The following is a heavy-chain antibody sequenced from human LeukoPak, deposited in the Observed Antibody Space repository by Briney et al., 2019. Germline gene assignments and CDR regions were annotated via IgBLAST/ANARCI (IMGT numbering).Heavy chain of an antibody. Sequence: SETLSLTCTVSGGSISSSSYYWGWIRQPPGKGLEWIGSIYYSGSTYYNPSLKSRVTISVDTSKNQFSLKLSSVTAADTAVYYCARQGRADDWDSDYWGQGTLVTVSS. CDR1: GGSISSSSYY. CDR3: ARQGRADDWDSDY. J-gene: IGHJ4*02. V-gene: IGHV4-39*01. CDR2: IYYSGST. D-gene: IGHD3-16*01.